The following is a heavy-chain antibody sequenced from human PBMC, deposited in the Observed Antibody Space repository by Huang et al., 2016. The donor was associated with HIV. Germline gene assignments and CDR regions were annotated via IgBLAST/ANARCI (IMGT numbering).Heavy chain of an antibody. J-gene: IGHJ5*02. CDR3: AKESRWFSDFDQ. D-gene: IGHD2-15*01. Sequence: QVQLVESGGGVVQPGTSLRLSCAASGFIFSNLGVHWVRQAPGKGLEWVVVISYDGRSDRYSDSVKGRFTISRDNDKNTLSLEMNRLRHDDTAVYYCAKESRWFSDFDQWGQGTLVTVSS. CDR1: GFIFSNLG. V-gene: IGHV3-30*18. CDR2: ISYDGRSD.